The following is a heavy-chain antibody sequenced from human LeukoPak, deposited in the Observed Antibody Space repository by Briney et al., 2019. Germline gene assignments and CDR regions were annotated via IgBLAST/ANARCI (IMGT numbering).Heavy chain of an antibody. D-gene: IGHD5-18*01. CDR2: IYYSGST. V-gene: IGHV4-39*02. Sequence: SETLSLTCTVSGGSISSSSYYWGWIRQPPGKGLEWIGSIYYSGSTYYNPSLKSRVTISVDTSKNHLSLNLNSVTAADTAVYYCARSPGSRGYGYGPFDFWGQGTLVTVSS. CDR3: ARSPGSRGYGYGPFDF. CDR1: GGSISSSSYY. J-gene: IGHJ4*02.